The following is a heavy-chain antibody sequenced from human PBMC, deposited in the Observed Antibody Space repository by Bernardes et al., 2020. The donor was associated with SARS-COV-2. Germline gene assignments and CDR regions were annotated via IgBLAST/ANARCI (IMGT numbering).Heavy chain of an antibody. CDR1: GFTFSSYS. J-gene: IGHJ6*02. D-gene: IGHD2-8*01. CDR3: ALLMVCAKGYGMDV. Sequence: GGSLRLSCAASGFTFSSYSMNWVRQAPGKGLEWVSSISSSSSYIYYADSVKGRFTISRDNAKNSLYLQMNSLRAEDTAVYYCALLMVCAKGYGMDVWGQGTTVTVSS. CDR2: ISSSSSYI. V-gene: IGHV3-21*01.